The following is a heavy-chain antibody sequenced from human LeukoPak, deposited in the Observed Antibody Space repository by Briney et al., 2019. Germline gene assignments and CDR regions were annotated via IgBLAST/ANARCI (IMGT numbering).Heavy chain of an antibody. Sequence: PRGSLRLSCASSGFTFSVYTMSWVRQAPGRGLECVSGIIGSGPDACYTDSVKGRFSISTDIATKTLYLQMKSLRAEETALYYCAKHGYCSGIRCFFDFWGQGTLVTVSS. CDR2: IIGSGPDA. CDR1: GFTFSVYT. J-gene: IGHJ4*02. D-gene: IGHD2-15*01. V-gene: IGHV3-23*01. CDR3: AKHGYCSGIRCFFDF.